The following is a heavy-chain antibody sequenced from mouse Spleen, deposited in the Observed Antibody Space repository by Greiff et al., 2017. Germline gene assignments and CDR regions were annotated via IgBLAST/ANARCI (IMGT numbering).Heavy chain of an antibody. J-gene: IGHJ1*03. Sequence: DVQLQESGPELVKPGASVKIPCKASGYTFTDYNMDWVKQSHGKSLEWIGDINPNNGGTIYNQKFKGKATLTVDKSSSTAYMELRSLTSEDTAVYYCARGGDYDYDGWYFDVWGTGTTVTVSS. D-gene: IGHD2-4*01. CDR1: GYTFTDYN. V-gene: IGHV1-18*01. CDR2: INPNNGGT. CDR3: ARGGDYDYDGWYFDV.